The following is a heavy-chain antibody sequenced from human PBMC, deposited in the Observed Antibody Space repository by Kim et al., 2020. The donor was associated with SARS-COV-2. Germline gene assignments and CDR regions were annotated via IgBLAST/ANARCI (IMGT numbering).Heavy chain of an antibody. J-gene: IGHJ2*01. CDR2: ISSSSSYI. V-gene: IGHV3-21*01. D-gene: IGHD2-2*02. CDR3: ARDRGYCSSTSCYTGRFGELFPKGWYFDL. Sequence: GGSLRLSFAASGFTFSSYSMNWVRQAPGKGLEWVSSISSSSSYIYYADSVKGRFTISRDNAKNSLYLQMNSLRAEDTAVYYCARDRGYCSSTSCYTGRFGELFPKGWYFDLWGRGTLVTVSS. CDR1: GFTFSSYS.